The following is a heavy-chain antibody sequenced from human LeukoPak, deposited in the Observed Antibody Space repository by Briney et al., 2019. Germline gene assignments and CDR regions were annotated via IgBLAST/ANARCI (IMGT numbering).Heavy chain of an antibody. Sequence: SETLSLTCTVSGGSINSFYWTWIRQPAGKGLEWIGRIYSSGSTNFNPSLKSRVTMSVDTSKNQFSLRLSSVTAADTAVYCCARRPRSSWYYFDYWGQGTLVTVSS. CDR1: GGSINSFY. V-gene: IGHV4-4*07. J-gene: IGHJ4*02. CDR2: IYSSGST. CDR3: ARRPRSSWYYFDY. D-gene: IGHD6-13*01.